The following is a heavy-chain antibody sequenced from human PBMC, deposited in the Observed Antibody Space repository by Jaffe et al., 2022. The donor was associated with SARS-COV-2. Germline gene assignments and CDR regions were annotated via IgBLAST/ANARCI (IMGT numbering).Heavy chain of an antibody. CDR2: INHSGST. J-gene: IGHJ4*02. CDR1: GGSFSGYY. Sequence: QVQLQQWGAGLLKPSETLSLTCAVYGGSFSGYYWSWIRQPPGKGLEWIGEINHSGSTNYNPSLKSRVTISVDTSKNQFSLKLSSVTAADTAVYYCARGRGYRGSYCSSTSCPKFLDYWGQGTLVTVSS. V-gene: IGHV4-34*01. D-gene: IGHD2-2*01. CDR3: ARGRGYRGSYCSSTSCPKFLDY.